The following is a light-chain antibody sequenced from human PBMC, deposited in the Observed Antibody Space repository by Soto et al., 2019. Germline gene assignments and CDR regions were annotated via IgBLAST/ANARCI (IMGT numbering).Light chain of an antibody. Sequence: QSALTQPASVSVSPGQSITSSCTGTSSDVGGYNYVSWYQQHPGKAPKLMIYEVSNRPSRVSNRFSGSKSGNTASLTISGLQAEDEADYYCSSYTRSSTSYVFGTGTKVTVL. CDR2: EVS. J-gene: IGLJ1*01. CDR1: SSDVGGYNY. CDR3: SSYTRSSTSYV. V-gene: IGLV2-14*01.